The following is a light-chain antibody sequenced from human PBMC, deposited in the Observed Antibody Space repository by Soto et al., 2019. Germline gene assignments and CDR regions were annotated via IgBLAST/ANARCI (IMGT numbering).Light chain of an antibody. CDR2: AAS. CDR3: QQYNHWPLS. CDR1: QTISNAY. J-gene: IGKJ4*01. V-gene: IGKV3-15*01. Sequence: EIVLTQSPGTLSLSPGERATLSCRASQTISNAYLAWYQQKPGQAPRLLIYAASTRATGVPARFSGSGSETEFTLTITTLQSEDFAVYYCQQYNHWPLSFGVGTKVDI.